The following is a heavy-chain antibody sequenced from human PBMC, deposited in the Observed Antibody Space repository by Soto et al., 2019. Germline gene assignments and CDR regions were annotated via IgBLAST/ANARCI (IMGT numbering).Heavy chain of an antibody. CDR3: ARERYYDSRGNWFDP. D-gene: IGHD3-22*01. CDR1: GGTFSSYA. CDR2: IIPIFGTA. Sequence: SVKVSCKASGGTFSSYAISWVRQAPGQGLEWMGGIIPIFGTANYAQKFQGRVTITADESTSTAYMELSSLRSEDTAVYYCARERYYDSRGNWFDPWGQGTLVTVSS. V-gene: IGHV1-69*13. J-gene: IGHJ5*02.